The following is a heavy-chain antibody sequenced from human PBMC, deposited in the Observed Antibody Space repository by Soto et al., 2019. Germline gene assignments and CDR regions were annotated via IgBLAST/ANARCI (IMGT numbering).Heavy chain of an antibody. Sequence: VQLVESGGGLVQPGGSLRLSCAASGFTFSSYWMSWVRQAPGKGLEWVANIKQDGSEKYYVDSVKGRFTISRDNAKNSLYLQMNSLRAEDTAVYYCARDAAEGRGVIRVYYFDYWGQGTLVTVSS. CDR1: GFTFSSYW. V-gene: IGHV3-7*01. J-gene: IGHJ4*02. CDR3: ARDAAEGRGVIRVYYFDY. CDR2: IKQDGSEK. D-gene: IGHD3-10*01.